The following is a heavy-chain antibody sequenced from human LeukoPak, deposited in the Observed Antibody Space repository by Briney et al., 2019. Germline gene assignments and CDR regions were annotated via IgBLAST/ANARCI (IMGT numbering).Heavy chain of an antibody. D-gene: IGHD1-26*01. CDR2: INHSGSA. CDR3: ARRTTIVGAKGSFDI. V-gene: IGHV4-34*01. Sequence: PSETLSLTCAVSGGSFSGYYRSWIRQPPGKGLEWIGEINHSGSANYNPSLKSRVTISVDTSKNQFSLKLTSVTAADTAVYYCARRTTIVGAKGSFDIWGQGTMVTVSS. CDR1: GGSFSGYY. J-gene: IGHJ3*02.